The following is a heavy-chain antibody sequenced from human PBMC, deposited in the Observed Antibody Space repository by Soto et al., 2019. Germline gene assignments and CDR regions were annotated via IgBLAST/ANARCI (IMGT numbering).Heavy chain of an antibody. J-gene: IGHJ4*02. CDR3: VCGGNYFAT. CDR1: GFSFDTYW. V-gene: IGHV3-7*01. Sequence: GGSLRLSCAASGFSFDTYWMTWVRQPPGKGLEWVANIDQGGSERYYVDSVRGRSTISRDNDKNSLYLQMNSLRAEDTAVYYCVCGGNYFATGAREPWSPSPQ. CDR2: IDQGGSER. D-gene: IGHD3-16*01.